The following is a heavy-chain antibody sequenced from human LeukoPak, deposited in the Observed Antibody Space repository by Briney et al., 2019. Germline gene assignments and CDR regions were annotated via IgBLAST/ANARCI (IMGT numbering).Heavy chain of an antibody. D-gene: IGHD2/OR15-2a*01. J-gene: IGHJ6*03. CDR3: ARTLLYYYYYMDV. CDR2: IYSGGST. V-gene: IGHV3-53*01. Sequence: PGGSLRLSCAASGFTVSSNYMSWVRQAPGKGLEWVSVIYSGGSTYYADSVKGRFTISRDNSKNTLYLQMNSLRAEDTAVYYCARTLLYYYYYMDVWGKGTTVTISS. CDR1: GFTVSSNY.